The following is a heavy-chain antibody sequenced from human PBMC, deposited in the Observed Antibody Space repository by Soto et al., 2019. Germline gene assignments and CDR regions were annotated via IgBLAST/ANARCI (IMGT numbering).Heavy chain of an antibody. CDR3: ARRGYYAISAFES. V-gene: IGHV4-39*01. J-gene: IGHJ3*02. D-gene: IGHD3-10*01. Sequence: PPQTLSLTCTVSGGSISRSTYYWGWIRQPPGKGLEWIGSIDYSGSTYYNPSLKSRVTISVDTSKNQFSLKLSSVTAADTAVYYCARRGYYAISAFESWGQGTMVT. CDR2: IDYSGST. CDR1: GGSISRSTYY.